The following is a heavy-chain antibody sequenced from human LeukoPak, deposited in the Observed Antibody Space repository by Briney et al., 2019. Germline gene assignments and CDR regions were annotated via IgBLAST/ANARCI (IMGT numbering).Heavy chain of an antibody. CDR3: ARNYYDSSAYYYFDY. D-gene: IGHD3-22*01. Sequence: PGGSLRLSCAASGFTFSSYWMHWVRQAPGKGLVWVSLIYSGGGTYYADSVKGRFTISRDNSKNTLYLQMNSLRAEDTAVYYCARNYYDSSAYYYFDYWGQGTLVTVSS. V-gene: IGHV3-66*01. CDR2: IYSGGGT. J-gene: IGHJ4*02. CDR1: GFTFSSYW.